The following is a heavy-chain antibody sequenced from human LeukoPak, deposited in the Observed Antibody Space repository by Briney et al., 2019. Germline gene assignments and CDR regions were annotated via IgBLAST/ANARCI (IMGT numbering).Heavy chain of an antibody. V-gene: IGHV3-11*04. J-gene: IGHJ3*02. CDR1: GFTFSDYY. CDR3: ARDGRMVRGVKGDAFDI. D-gene: IGHD3-10*01. CDR2: ISSSGSTI. Sequence: GGSLRLSGAASGFTFSDYYMSWIGKAPGKGLEWGSYISSSGSTIYYADSVKGRFTISRDNAKTSLYLQMNSLRAEATAVYYCARDGRMVRGVKGDAFDIWGQGTMVTVSS.